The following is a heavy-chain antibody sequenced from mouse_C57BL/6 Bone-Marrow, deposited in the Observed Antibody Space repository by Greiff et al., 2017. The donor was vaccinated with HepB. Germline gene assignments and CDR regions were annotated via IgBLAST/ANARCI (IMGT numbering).Heavy chain of an antibody. J-gene: IGHJ2*01. Sequence: QVQLQQPGAELVKPGASVKLSCKASGYTFTSYWMQWVKQRPGQGLEWIGEIDPSDSYTNYNQKFKGKATLTVDTSSITAYMQLSSLTSEDSAVYYCAREGYWGQGTTLTVSS. CDR1: GYTFTSYW. V-gene: IGHV1-50*01. CDR3: AREGY. CDR2: IDPSDSYT.